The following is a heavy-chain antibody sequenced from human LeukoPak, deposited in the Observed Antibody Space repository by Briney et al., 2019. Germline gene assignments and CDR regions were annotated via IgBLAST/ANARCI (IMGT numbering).Heavy chain of an antibody. D-gene: IGHD3-10*01. CDR1: LGTFSSYA. CDR3: ASAATSYGSGSYVDY. Sequence: SVKVSCKASLGTFSSYAISWVRQAPGQGLEWMGGIIPIFGRANYAQKFQGRVTITADKSTSTDYMELSSPRSEDTAVYYCASAATSYGSGSYVDYWGQGTLVTVSS. J-gene: IGHJ4*02. V-gene: IGHV1-69*06. CDR2: IIPIFGRA.